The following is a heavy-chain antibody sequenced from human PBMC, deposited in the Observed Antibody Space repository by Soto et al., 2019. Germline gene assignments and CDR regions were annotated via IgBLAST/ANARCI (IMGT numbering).Heavy chain of an antibody. Sequence: SQTLSLTCAISGASVSGKSAAWNLIRQSPSRGLEWLGRTYYRSKWYNDYAVSVKSRITINPDTSKNQFSLQLNSVTPEDTAVYYCATFLSTTSPDVWGQGTTVTVSS. J-gene: IGHJ6*02. CDR3: ATFLSTTSPDV. CDR2: TYYRSKWYN. CDR1: GASVSGKSAA. V-gene: IGHV6-1*01. D-gene: IGHD2-2*01.